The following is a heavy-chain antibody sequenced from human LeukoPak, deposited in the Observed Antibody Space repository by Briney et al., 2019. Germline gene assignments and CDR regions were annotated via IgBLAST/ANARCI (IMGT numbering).Heavy chain of an antibody. V-gene: IGHV3-21*01. J-gene: IGHJ4*02. Sequence: GGSLRLSCAASGFTFSTYTMNWVRQAPGRGLEWVSSIDSDTTYIYYADSVKGRFTISRDNAENSLFLQMDGLRAEDTAVYYCARALGYSYGYAVDYWGQGTLVTVSS. CDR3: ARALGYSYGYAVDY. CDR1: GFTFSTYT. CDR2: IDSDTTYI. D-gene: IGHD5-18*01.